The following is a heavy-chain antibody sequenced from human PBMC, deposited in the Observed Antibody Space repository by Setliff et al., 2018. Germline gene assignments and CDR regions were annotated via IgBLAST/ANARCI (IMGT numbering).Heavy chain of an antibody. V-gene: IGHV4-38-2*01. CDR1: GYSISSGHY. D-gene: IGHD2-8*02. Sequence: ETLSLTCAVSGYSISSGHYWGWIRQPPGKGLEWIGSIFHSGSTYYNPSLKSRVTISVDTSKNQFSLKLSSVTAADTALYYCTVYNTGSSKDHYWGQGTPVTVSS. J-gene: IGHJ4*02. CDR3: TVYNTGSSKDHY. CDR2: IFHSGST.